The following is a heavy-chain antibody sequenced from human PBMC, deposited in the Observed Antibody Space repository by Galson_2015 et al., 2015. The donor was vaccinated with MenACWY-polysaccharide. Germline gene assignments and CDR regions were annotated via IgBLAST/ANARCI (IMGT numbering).Heavy chain of an antibody. CDR2: IWYDGSKK. V-gene: IGHV3-33*01. D-gene: IGHD3-22*01. Sequence: SLRLSCAASGFTFSSYGMHWVRQAPGKGLEWVAVIWYDGSKKYYADSVKGRFTISRDNSKNTLYLQMNSPRGEDTAVYYCARPQDTSGSHPDYWGQGTLVTVSS. J-gene: IGHJ4*02. CDR3: ARPQDTSGSHPDY. CDR1: GFTFSSYG.